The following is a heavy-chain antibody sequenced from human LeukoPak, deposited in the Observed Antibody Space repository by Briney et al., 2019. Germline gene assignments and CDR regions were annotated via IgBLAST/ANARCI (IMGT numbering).Heavy chain of an antibody. D-gene: IGHD2-2*02. CDR3: ARDYCSSTSCYIHWFDP. J-gene: IGHJ5*02. Sequence: SETLSLTCTVSGGSISSYYWSWIRQPAGKGLEWIGRIYTSGSTNYNPSLESRVTMSVDTSKNQFSLKLSSVTAADTAVYYCARDYCSSTSCYIHWFDPWGQGTLVTVSS. CDR1: GGSISSYY. V-gene: IGHV4-4*07. CDR2: IYTSGST.